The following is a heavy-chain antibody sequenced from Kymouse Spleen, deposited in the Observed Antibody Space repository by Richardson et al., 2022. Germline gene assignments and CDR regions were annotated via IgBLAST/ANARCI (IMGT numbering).Heavy chain of an antibody. Sequence: EVQLVESGGGLVQPGGSLKLSCAASGFTFSGSAMHWVRQASGKGLEWVGRIRSKANSYATAYAASVKGRFTISRDDSKNTAYLQMNSLKTEDTAVYYCTRDGSYNWYFDLWGRGTLVTVSS. V-gene: IGHV3-73*02. D-gene: IGHD1-26*01. J-gene: IGHJ2*01. CDR1: GFTFSGSA. CDR3: TRDGSYNWYFDL. CDR2: IRSKANSYAT.